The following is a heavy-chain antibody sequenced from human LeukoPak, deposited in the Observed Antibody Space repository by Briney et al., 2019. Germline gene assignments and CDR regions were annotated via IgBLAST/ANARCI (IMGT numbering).Heavy chain of an antibody. J-gene: IGHJ4*02. CDR3: AKHGYCSGISCFFDL. Sequence: PGGSLRLSCAASGFTFSSYAMSWVRQAPGKGLEWVSGISGSGPYTFYTDSVKGRFTISRDSSKNTLYLQMNSLRAEDTVLYYCAKHGYCSGISCFFDLWGEGTLVTVSS. CDR1: GFTFSSYA. CDR2: ISGSGPYT. D-gene: IGHD2-2*03. V-gene: IGHV3-23*01.